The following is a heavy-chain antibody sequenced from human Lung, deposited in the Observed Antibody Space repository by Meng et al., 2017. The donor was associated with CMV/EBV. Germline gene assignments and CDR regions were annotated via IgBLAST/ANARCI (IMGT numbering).Heavy chain of an antibody. J-gene: IGHJ6*02. CDR3: ARNPPRRFSGMDV. V-gene: IGHV3-30-3*01. D-gene: IGHD3-16*01. CDR2: ISYDGSEK. CDR1: GFTLSDSP. Sequence: GGSLRLXCAASGFTLSDSPMHWVRQAPGKGLEWVAVISYDGSEKFYADFVKGRFTLSRDNSKNTLFLQMTNLTTEDTAAYYCARNPPRRFSGMDVWGQGTTVTVSS.